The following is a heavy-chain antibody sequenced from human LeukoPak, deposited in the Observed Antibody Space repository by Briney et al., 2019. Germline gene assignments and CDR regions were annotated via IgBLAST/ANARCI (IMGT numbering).Heavy chain of an antibody. CDR1: GDSVSSSY. J-gene: IGHJ3*02. D-gene: IGHD4-17*01. Sequence: SETLSLTCTVSGDSVSSSYWTWIRQPPRKGLEWIGYIYYSGSTNYNPSLKSRVAISVDTSKSQFSLKLSSVTAADTAVYYCARHVAGGYGDGYDAFDIWGQGTMVTVSS. CDR2: IYYSGST. V-gene: IGHV4-59*08. CDR3: ARHVAGGYGDGYDAFDI.